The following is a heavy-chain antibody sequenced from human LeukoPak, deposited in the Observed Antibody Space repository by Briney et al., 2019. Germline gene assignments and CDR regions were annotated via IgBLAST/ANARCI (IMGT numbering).Heavy chain of an antibody. D-gene: IGHD2-15*01. Sequence: QPGGSLRLSCAASGFTVSSNYMTWVRQAPGKGLEWVSAISGSGGSTHYADSVKGRFTISRDNSKNTLYLQMNSLRAEDTAVYYCANAKRVGLGYCTGGSCSSFDYWGQGALVTVSS. J-gene: IGHJ4*02. CDR3: ANAKRVGLGYCTGGSCSSFDY. CDR1: GFTVSSNY. V-gene: IGHV3-23*01. CDR2: ISGSGGST.